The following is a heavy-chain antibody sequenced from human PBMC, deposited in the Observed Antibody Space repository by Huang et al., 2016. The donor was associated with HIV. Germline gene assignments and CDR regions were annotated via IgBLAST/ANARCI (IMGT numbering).Heavy chain of an antibody. V-gene: IGHV3-30-3*01. CDR3: ARDRDGDYRDEAFDI. D-gene: IGHD4-17*01. Sequence: QVQLVESGGCVVELGRSLRLSGAASGFTFSSYVMHWVRQAAGKWLEWVALKSYDGSNKYPADSWKGQFTGSTDNSKNSLYLQMNSLRAVDTAVYVCARDRDGDYRDEAFDIWGQGTRVTVSS. CDR2: KSYDGSNK. CDR1: GFTFSSYV. J-gene: IGHJ3*02.